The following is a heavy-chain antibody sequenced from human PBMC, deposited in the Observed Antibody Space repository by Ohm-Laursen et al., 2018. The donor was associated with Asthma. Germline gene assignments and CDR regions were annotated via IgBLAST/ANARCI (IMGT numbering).Heavy chain of an antibody. CDR3: AKDVQWLVSYFDY. D-gene: IGHD6-19*01. V-gene: IGHV3-30*18. CDR1: GFTFSSYG. J-gene: IGHJ4*02. Sequence: SLRLSCAASGFTFSSYGMHWVRQAPGKGLEWVAVLSYDGSNKYYADSVKGRFTISRDNSKNTLYLQMNSLRAEDTAVYYCAKDVQWLVSYFDYWGQGTLVTVSS. CDR2: LSYDGSNK.